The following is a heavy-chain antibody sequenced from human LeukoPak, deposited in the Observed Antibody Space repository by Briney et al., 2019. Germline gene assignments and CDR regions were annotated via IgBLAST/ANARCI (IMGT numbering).Heavy chain of an antibody. CDR3: ARAPRGQLNWFDP. CDR2: ISYDGSNK. V-gene: IGHV3-30-3*01. Sequence: GRSLRLSCAASGFTFSSYAMHWVRQAPGKGLEWVVVISYDGSNKYYADSVKGRFTISRDNSKNTLYLQMNSLRAEDTAVYYCARAPRGQLNWFDPWGQGTLVTVSP. D-gene: IGHD1-1*01. J-gene: IGHJ5*02. CDR1: GFTFSSYA.